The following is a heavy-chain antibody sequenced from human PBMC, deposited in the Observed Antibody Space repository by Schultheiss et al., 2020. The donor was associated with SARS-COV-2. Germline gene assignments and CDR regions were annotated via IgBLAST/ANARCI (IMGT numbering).Heavy chain of an antibody. D-gene: IGHD3-10*01. CDR3: ARDPGGYYYYYGMDV. J-gene: IGHJ6*02. Sequence: SETLSLTCTVSGGSISSGGYYWSWIRQHPGKGLEWIGYIYYSGSTYYNPSLKSRVTISVDTSKNQFSLKLSSVTAADTAVYYCARDPGGYYYYYGMDVWGQGTTVTVSS. V-gene: IGHV4-31*03. CDR1: GGSISSGGYY. CDR2: IYYSGST.